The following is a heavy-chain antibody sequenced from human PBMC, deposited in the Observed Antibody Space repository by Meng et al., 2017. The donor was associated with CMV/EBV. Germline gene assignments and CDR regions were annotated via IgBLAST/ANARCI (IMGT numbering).Heavy chain of an antibody. D-gene: IGHD3-22*01. Sequence: ESGPALGKPSVTLSLTCTGSGVSISSYYWSWIRQPAGQGLEWIGRIYTSGSTNYNPSLKSRVTMSVDTSKNQFSLKLSSVTAADTAVYYCARGGLYYYDSSGHFDYWGQGTLVTVSS. CDR3: ARGGLYYYDSSGHFDY. CDR1: GVSISSYY. V-gene: IGHV4-4*07. J-gene: IGHJ4*02. CDR2: IYTSGST.